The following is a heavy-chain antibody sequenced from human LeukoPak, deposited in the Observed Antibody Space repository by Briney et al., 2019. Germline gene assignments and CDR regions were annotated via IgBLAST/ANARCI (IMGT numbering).Heavy chain of an antibody. Sequence: PSETLSLTCTVSGGSISSYYWSWIRQPPGKGLEWIGYIYYGGSTNYNPSLKSRVTISVDTSKNQFSLKLSSVTAADTAVYYCARSVVRSSTSPINNWFDPWGQGTLVTVSS. D-gene: IGHD2-2*01. CDR2: IYYGGST. V-gene: IGHV4-59*01. CDR1: GGSISSYY. CDR3: ARSVVRSSTSPINNWFDP. J-gene: IGHJ5*02.